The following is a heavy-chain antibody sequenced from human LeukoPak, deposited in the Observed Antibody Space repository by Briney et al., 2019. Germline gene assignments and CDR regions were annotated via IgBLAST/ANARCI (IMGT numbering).Heavy chain of an antibody. V-gene: IGHV4-59*12. CDR2: IYYSGYT. D-gene: IGHD1-26*01. CDR1: GGSISSYY. CDR3: ARSGRELDLDYYMDV. Sequence: SETLSLTCTVSGGSISSYYWSWIRQPPGKGLEWIGDIYYSGYTNYNPSLKSRVTISVDTSKNQFSLKLSSVTAADTAVYYCARSGRELDLDYYMDVWGKGTTVTVSS. J-gene: IGHJ6*03.